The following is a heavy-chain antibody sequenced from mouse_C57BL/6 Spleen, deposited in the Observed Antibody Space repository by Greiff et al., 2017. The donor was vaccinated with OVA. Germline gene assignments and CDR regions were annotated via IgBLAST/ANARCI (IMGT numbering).Heavy chain of an antibody. CDR2: INPNNGGT. Sequence: VQLQQSGPELVKPGASVKISCKASGYTFTDYYMNWVKQSHGKSLEWIGDINPNNGGTSYNQKFKGKATLTVDKSSSTAYMELRSLTSEDSAVYYCARDYSNDVSAYWGQGTLVTVSA. CDR1: GYTFTDYY. CDR3: ARDYSNDVSAY. D-gene: IGHD2-12*01. V-gene: IGHV1-26*01. J-gene: IGHJ3*01.